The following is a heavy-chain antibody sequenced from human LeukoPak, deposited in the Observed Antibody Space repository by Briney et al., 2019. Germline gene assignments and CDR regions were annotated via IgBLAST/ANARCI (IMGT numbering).Heavy chain of an antibody. V-gene: IGHV1-2*02. D-gene: IGHD4-11*01. Sequence: ASVRVSCKASGYTFTGYYIHWARQAPGQGPEWMGWIDPNSGGTNYAQKFRGRVTMTRDTSINTAYMELSSLKSADTAVYFCARDRFGGTTVHWGQGTLVTVSS. CDR3: ARDRFGGTTVH. CDR2: IDPNSGGT. J-gene: IGHJ4*02. CDR1: GYTFTGYY.